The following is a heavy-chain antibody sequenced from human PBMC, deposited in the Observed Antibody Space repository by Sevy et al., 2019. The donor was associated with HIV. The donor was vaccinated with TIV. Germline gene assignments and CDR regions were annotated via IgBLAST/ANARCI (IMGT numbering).Heavy chain of an antibody. Sequence: GGSLRLSCVASRFTFRNYGMHWVRQAPGKGLEWVAVISHDGKNKNYAKSVKGRFTIFRDNSKNTLYLEMNSLRVEDTAVFYCARDQGKDAPMDVWGQGTTVTVSS. J-gene: IGHJ6*02. CDR2: ISHDGKNK. V-gene: IGHV3-33*01. CDR1: RFTFRNYG. CDR3: ARDQGKDAPMDV. D-gene: IGHD6-13*01.